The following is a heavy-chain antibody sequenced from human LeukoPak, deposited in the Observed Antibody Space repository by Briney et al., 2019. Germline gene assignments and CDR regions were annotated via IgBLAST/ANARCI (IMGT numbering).Heavy chain of an antibody. CDR2: VSAYNGNT. V-gene: IGHV1-18*01. CDR3: ARDYRHTTYSFDNRGFSD. Sequence: ASVKVSCKTSGYTFSNHGVSWVRQAPGQRLEWMGWVSAYNGNTDYALRFQGRITLTTDTSTSTAFMDLRSLSSDDTATYYCARDYRHTTYSFDNRGFSDWGQGTLVTVSS. J-gene: IGHJ4*02. CDR1: GYTFSNHG. D-gene: IGHD1-26*01.